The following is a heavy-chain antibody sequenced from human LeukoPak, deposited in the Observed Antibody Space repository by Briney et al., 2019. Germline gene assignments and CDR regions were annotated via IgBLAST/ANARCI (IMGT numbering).Heavy chain of an antibody. J-gene: IGHJ3*02. CDR2: IYTSGST. CDR1: GGSISSYY. CDR3: ARVRNKANDFWSGLDAFDI. D-gene: IGHD3-3*01. Sequence: PSETLSLTCTVSGGSISSYYWSWIRQPAGKGLEWIGRIYTSGSTNYNPSLKSRVTISVDTSKNQFSLKLSSVTAADTAVYYCARVRNKANDFWSGLDAFDIWGQGTMVTVPS. V-gene: IGHV4-4*07.